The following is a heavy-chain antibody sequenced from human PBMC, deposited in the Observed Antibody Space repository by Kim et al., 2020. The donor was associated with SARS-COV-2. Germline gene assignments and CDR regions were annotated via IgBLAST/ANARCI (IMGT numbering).Heavy chain of an antibody. V-gene: IGHV3-23*03. Sequence: GGSLRLSCAASGFTFSSYAMSWVRQAPGKGLEWVSVIYSGGSSTYYADSVKGRFTISRDNSKNTLYLQMNSLGAEDTAVYYCAKGDGDWFSLDAFDIWGQATMVTVCS. D-gene: IGHD3-9*01. J-gene: IGHJ3*02. CDR2: IYSGGSST. CDR1: GFTFSSYA. CDR3: AKGDGDWFSLDAFDI.